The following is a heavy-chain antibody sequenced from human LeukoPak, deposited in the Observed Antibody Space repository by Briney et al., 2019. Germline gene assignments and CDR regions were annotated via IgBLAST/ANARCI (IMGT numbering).Heavy chain of an antibody. V-gene: IGHV1-18*01. CDR1: GYTFANFG. J-gene: IGHJ6*03. D-gene: IGHD2-2*01. Sequence: ASVKVSCKASGYTFANFGITWVRQAPGQGLEWMGWISVYNGNTNYAQNLQGRVTLTTDTSTSTAYMELSSLRSEDTAVYYCARAAAPLRYYMDVWGKGTTVTVSS. CDR3: ARAAAPLRYYMDV. CDR2: ISVYNGNT.